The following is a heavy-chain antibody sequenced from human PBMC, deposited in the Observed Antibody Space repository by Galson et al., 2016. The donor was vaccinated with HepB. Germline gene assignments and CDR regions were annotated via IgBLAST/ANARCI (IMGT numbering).Heavy chain of an antibody. CDR2: IIPMLNTV. CDR1: GGIFTSHI. CDR3: ARSAFSCGWSEGGWFHS. J-gene: IGHJ5*01. V-gene: IGHV1-69*08. D-gene: IGHD6-19*01. Sequence: SVKVSCKASGGIFTSHIVNGVRQAPGQTLEWMGRIIPMLNTVNYTQKFQGRVAFTADKSTTTAYRELSSLRSDDTAVYYCARSAFSCGWSEGGWFHSWGQGTLVTVSS.